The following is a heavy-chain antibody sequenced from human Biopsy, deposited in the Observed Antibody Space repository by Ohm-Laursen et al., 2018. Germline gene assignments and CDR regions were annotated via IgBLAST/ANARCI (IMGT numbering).Heavy chain of an antibody. CDR1: GYTFTGYY. D-gene: IGHD2-8*01. CDR3: ARDPLNGHKHFDY. CDR2: INCKTGAT. J-gene: IGHJ4*02. V-gene: IGHV1-2*02. Sequence: ASVKASCKASGYTFTGYYLHWVRQAPGQGLEWLGYINCKTGATNYAQKFQGTVTMTRDTSISTAYLALGSLRSADTAIYYCARDPLNGHKHFDYWGQGSLVTVSS.